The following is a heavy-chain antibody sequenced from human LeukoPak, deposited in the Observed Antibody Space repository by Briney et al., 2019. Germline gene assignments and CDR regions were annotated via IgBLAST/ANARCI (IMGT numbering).Heavy chain of an antibody. CDR1: GFTFSSYW. V-gene: IGHV3-7*01. CDR2: IKQDGSEK. Sequence: GGSLRLSCAASGFTFSSYWMSWVRQAPGKGLEWVANIKQDGSEKYYVDPVKGRFTISRDNAKNSLYLQMNSLRAEDTAVYYCARAARYQLLSYWGQGTLVTVSS. CDR3: ARAARYQLLSY. J-gene: IGHJ4*02. D-gene: IGHD2-2*01.